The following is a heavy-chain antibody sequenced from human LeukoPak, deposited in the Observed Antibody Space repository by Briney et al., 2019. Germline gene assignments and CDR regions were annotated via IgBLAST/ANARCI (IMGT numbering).Heavy chain of an antibody. D-gene: IGHD6-13*01. J-gene: IGHJ4*02. V-gene: IGHV4-59*01. CDR1: GGTISNYY. Sequence: SETLSLTCTVSGGTISNYYWNWIRQPPGKGLEWIGYIYYTGSTNYNPSLKSRVTMSVDTSKNQFSLNLKSVTPEDTAVYYCARNLIPEQLVLNFWGQGTLVTVSS. CDR3: ARNLIPEQLVLNF. CDR2: IYYTGST.